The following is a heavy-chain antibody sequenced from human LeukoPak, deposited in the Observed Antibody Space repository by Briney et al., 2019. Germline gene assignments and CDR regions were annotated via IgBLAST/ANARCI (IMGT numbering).Heavy chain of an antibody. Sequence: PGGSLRLSCAASGFPFSSYGLHWVRQAPGKGLEWLAFIRYDGSDKYYGDSVKGRFTISRDNSKNMVFLQMSSLRPEDTAVYYCAKEEYSGSPGLDYWGQGTHVTVSS. V-gene: IGHV3-30*02. D-gene: IGHD5-12*01. CDR3: AKEEYSGSPGLDY. CDR1: GFPFSSYG. J-gene: IGHJ4*02. CDR2: IRYDGSDK.